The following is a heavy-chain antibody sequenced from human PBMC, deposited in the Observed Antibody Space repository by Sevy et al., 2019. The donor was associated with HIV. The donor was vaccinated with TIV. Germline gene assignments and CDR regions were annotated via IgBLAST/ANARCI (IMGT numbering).Heavy chain of an antibody. Sequence: GGSLRLSCAASGFTFSSYEMNWVRQAPGKGLEWVSYISSSGSTIYYADSVKGLFTISRDNAKNSLYLQMNSLRAEDTAVYYCARVTFLRRGMDVWGQGTTVTVSS. D-gene: IGHD3-16*01. J-gene: IGHJ6*02. V-gene: IGHV3-48*03. CDR2: ISSSGSTI. CDR1: GFTFSSYE. CDR3: ARVTFLRRGMDV.